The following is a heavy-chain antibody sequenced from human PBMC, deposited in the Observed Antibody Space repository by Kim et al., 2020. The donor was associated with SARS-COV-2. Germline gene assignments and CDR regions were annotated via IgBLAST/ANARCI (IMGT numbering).Heavy chain of an antibody. CDR2: IYRGGSST. CDR3: AKGRCSSSSCFDFVY. J-gene: IGHJ4*02. D-gene: IGHD2-2*01. V-gene: IGHV3-23*03. CDR1: GFTFSNYA. Sequence: GGSLRLSCAASGFTFSNYAMTWVRQAPGKGLEWVSVIYRGGSSTDYADSVKGRFTISSDNFKSTLFLQMNSLRAEDTAVYYCAKGRCSSSSCFDFVYWGQGSLVTVSS.